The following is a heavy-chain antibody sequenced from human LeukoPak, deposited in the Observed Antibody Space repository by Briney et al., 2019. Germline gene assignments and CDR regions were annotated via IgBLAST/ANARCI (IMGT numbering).Heavy chain of an antibody. CDR1: GGTFSSYA. CDR2: IIPIFGTA. V-gene: IGHV1-69*13. J-gene: IGHJ6*04. D-gene: IGHD7-27*01. CDR3: ARGSRTGDFLYYGMDV. Sequence: EASVKVSFKASGGTFSSYAIRWVRQAPGQGLEGMGGIIPIFGTANYAQQFQGRVTITADESTSTAYMELSSLRSEHPAVYYCARGSRTGDFLYYGMDVWGKGTTVTVSS.